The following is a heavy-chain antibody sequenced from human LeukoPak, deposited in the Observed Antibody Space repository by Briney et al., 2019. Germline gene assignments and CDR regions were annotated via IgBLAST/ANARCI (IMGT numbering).Heavy chain of an antibody. CDR3: AKEGSGSYPLLDGDFDY. CDR1: GFTFDDYA. J-gene: IGHJ4*02. CDR2: ISWNSGSI. V-gene: IGHV3-9*01. D-gene: IGHD3-10*01. Sequence: TGGSLRLSCAASGFTFDDYAMHWVRQAPGKGLEWVSGISWNSGSIGYADSVKGRFTISRDNAKNSLYLQMNSLRAEDTALYYCAKEGSGSYPLLDGDFDYWGQGTLVTVSS.